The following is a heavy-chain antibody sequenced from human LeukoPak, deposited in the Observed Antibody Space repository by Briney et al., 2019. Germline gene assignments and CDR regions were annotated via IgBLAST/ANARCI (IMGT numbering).Heavy chain of an antibody. Sequence: GVLRLSCAASGFTFSSYAMSWVRQAPGKGLEWVSAISGSGGSTYYADSVKGRFTISRDNYKNTLYLQMNSLRAEDAAVYYCAKDPYYYDSSGHQYFDYWGQGTLVTVSS. CDR2: ISGSGGST. J-gene: IGHJ4*02. D-gene: IGHD3-22*01. CDR3: AKDPYYYDSSGHQYFDY. CDR1: GFTFSSYA. V-gene: IGHV3-23*01.